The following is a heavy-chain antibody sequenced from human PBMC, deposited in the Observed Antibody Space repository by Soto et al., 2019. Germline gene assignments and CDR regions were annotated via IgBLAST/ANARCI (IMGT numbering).Heavy chain of an antibody. CDR3: ARDQSVSSPTNLHY. D-gene: IGHD2-8*01. J-gene: IGHJ4*02. Sequence: EVQLVESGGGLVQPGGSLRLSCAASGFTFTRSWMHWVRQAPGKGLEWVSRVNTDGTDTTYADSVKGRFTMSRDNAKNTLDLQMNSLTAEDTAMYYCARDQSVSSPTNLHYWGQGALVTVAS. CDR2: VNTDGTDT. V-gene: IGHV3-74*01. CDR1: GFTFTRSW.